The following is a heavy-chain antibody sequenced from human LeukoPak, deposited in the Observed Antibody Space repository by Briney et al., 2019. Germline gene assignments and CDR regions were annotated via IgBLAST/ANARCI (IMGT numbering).Heavy chain of an antibody. CDR1: GFTFSSYA. V-gene: IGHV3-23*01. J-gene: IGHJ4*02. CDR2: IGGSGGST. Sequence: GGSLRLSCAASGFTFSSYAMSWVRQAPGKGLEWVSAIGGSGGSTYYADSVKGRFTISRDNSKNTLYLQMNSLRAEDTAVYYCAKDKTSGSYPYYFDYWGQGTLVTVSS. CDR3: AKDKTSGSYPYYFDY. D-gene: IGHD3-10*01.